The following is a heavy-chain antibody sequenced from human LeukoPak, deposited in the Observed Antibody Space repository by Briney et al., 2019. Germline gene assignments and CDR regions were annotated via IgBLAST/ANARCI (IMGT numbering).Heavy chain of an antibody. CDR1: GGSFSGYY. V-gene: IGHV4-34*01. CDR3: ARQGLTGLAARSYSTAGFDY. Sequence: SETLSLTCAVYGGSFSGYYWSWIRQPPGKGLEWIGEINHSGSTNYNPSLKSRVTISVDTSKNQFSLKLSSVTAADTAVYYCARQGLTGLAARSYSTAGFDYWGQGTLVTVSS. J-gene: IGHJ4*02. CDR2: INHSGST. D-gene: IGHD6-6*01.